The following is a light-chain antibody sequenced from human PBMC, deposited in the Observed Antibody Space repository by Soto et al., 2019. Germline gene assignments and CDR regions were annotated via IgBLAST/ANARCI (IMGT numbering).Light chain of an antibody. CDR3: CSYADKYTYV. CDR2: DVT. Sequence: SALTQPRSVSWSPGQSVTISCTGTSSDIGDYDYVSWYQHHAGKTPKLMIYDVTKRPSGVPDRFSGSKSGSTASLTISGLQADDEADYYCCSYADKYTYVFGTGTKVTV. CDR1: SSDIGDYDY. J-gene: IGLJ1*01. V-gene: IGLV2-11*01.